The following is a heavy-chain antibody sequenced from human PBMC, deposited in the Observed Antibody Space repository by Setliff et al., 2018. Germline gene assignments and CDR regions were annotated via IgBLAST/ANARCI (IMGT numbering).Heavy chain of an antibody. CDR3: ARGRMRGSCSGPSCTYDPFDI. D-gene: IGHD2-2*01. CDR1: GDSFSDYY. V-gene: IGHV4-59*12. J-gene: IGHJ3*02. Sequence: SETLSLTCAVYGDSFSDYYWNWIRQPPGKGLEWIGYIYFSGSTYYNPSLKSRVTLSLDTSKNQFSLILRSVTAADTAVYYCARGRMRGSCSGPSCTYDPFDIWGQGTPVTVSS. CDR2: IYFSGST.